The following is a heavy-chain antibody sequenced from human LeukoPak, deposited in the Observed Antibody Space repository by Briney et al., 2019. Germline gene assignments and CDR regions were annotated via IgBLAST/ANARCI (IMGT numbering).Heavy chain of an antibody. V-gene: IGHV3-7*01. CDR2: IKQDGSEK. Sequence: GGSLRLSCAASGFTFSSYWMSWVRQAPGKGLEWVANIKQDGSEKYYVDSVKGRFTISRDNAKNSLYLQMNSLRAEDTAVYYCARDNLYYYGSGSFLDYWGQGTLVTVSS. J-gene: IGHJ4*02. CDR3: ARDNLYYYGSGSFLDY. CDR1: GFTFSSYW. D-gene: IGHD3-10*01.